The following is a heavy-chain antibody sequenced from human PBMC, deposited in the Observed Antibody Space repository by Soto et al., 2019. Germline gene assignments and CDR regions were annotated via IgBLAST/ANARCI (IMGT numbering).Heavy chain of an antibody. Sequence: GASVKVSCKASGYTFTSYGISWVRQAPGQGLEWMGWTSAYNGNTNYAQKLQGRVTMTTDTSTSTAYMELRSLRSDDTAVYYCARAEIPDYITIFGVAGIYYYYGMDVWGQGTTVTVSS. J-gene: IGHJ6*02. CDR3: ARAEIPDYITIFGVAGIYYYYGMDV. V-gene: IGHV1-18*01. D-gene: IGHD3-3*01. CDR2: TSAYNGNT. CDR1: GYTFTSYG.